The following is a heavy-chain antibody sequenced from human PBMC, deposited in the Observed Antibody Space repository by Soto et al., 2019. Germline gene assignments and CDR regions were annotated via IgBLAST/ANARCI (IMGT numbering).Heavy chain of an antibody. CDR2: INHSGST. Sequence: SETLSLTCAVYGGSFSGYYWSWIRQPPGKGLEWIGEINHSGSTNYNPSLKSRVTISVDTSKNQFSLKLSSVTAADTAVYYCARGGGVRGVIILRYYFDYWGQGTLVIVYS. CDR1: GGSFSGYY. J-gene: IGHJ4*02. CDR3: ARGGGVRGVIILRYYFDY. D-gene: IGHD3-10*01. V-gene: IGHV4-34*01.